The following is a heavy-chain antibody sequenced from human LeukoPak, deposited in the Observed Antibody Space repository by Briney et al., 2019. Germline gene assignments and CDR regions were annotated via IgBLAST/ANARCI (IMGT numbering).Heavy chain of an antibody. V-gene: IGHV7-4-1*02. J-gene: IGHJ6*02. D-gene: IGHD3-10*01. CDR2: INTNTGNP. CDR3: AIEEVHYYYYGMDV. CDR1: GYTFTSYA. Sequence: GGSVKVSCKASGYTFTSYAMNWVRQAPGQGLEWMGWINTNTGNPTYAQGFTGRFVFSLDTSVITAYLQISSLKAEDTAVYYCAIEEVHYYYYGMDVWGQGTTVTVSS.